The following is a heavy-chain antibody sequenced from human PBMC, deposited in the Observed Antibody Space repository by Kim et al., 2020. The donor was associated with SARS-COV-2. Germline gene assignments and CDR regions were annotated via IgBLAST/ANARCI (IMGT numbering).Heavy chain of an antibody. D-gene: IGHD5-12*01. J-gene: IGHJ3*02. Sequence: SETLSLTCAVSGGSITSSDWWSWVRQPPGKGLEWIGEIHHNGNTNYNPSLKSRLSISVDKSRTQLSLQLNSVTAADSAVDYCSREGHNSGGSSTEAFEI. V-gene: IGHV4-4*02. CDR1: GGSITSSDW. CDR3: SREGHNSGGSSTEAFEI. CDR2: IHHNGNT.